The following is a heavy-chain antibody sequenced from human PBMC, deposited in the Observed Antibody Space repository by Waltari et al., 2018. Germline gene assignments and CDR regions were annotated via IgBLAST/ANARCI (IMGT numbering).Heavy chain of an antibody. D-gene: IGHD1-26*01. CDR2: IYHSRIT. CDR3: AKNCDSRSCFDY. V-gene: IGHV4-4*02. Sequence: QVQLQESGPGLVKPSGTLSLTCAVSGGSISSSNWWSWVRQPPGKGLEWIGEIYHSRITSYNPSLKSRLTISIEKSKNQFSLKLSSVTAADTAVYYCAKNCDSRSCFDYWGQGTLVTVSS. CDR1: GGSISSSNW. J-gene: IGHJ4*02.